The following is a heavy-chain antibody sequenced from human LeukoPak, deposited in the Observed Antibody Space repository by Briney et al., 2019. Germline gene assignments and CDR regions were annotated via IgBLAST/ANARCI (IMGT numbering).Heavy chain of an antibody. CDR3: ARGSSYYFDY. V-gene: IGHV3-74*01. Sequence: PGGSLRLSCAASGFTFSSYWMHWVRHAPGKGLVWVSRINSDGGSTTYADSVKGRFTISRDNAKNTLYLQVNSLRAEDTAVYYCARGSSYYFDYWGQGTLVTVSS. J-gene: IGHJ4*02. CDR2: INSDGGST. D-gene: IGHD3-10*01. CDR1: GFTFSSYW.